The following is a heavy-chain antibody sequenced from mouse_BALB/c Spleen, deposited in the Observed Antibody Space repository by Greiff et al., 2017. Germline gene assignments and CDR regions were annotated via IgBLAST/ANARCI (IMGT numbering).Heavy chain of an antibody. Sequence: EVKVVESGGGLVQPGGSRKLSCAASGFTFSSFGMHWVRQAPEKGLEWVAYISSGSSTIYYADTVKGRFTISRDNPKNTLFLQMTSLRSEDTAMYYCARAYYRYDVDYWGQGTTLTVSS. V-gene: IGHV5-17*02. D-gene: IGHD2-14*01. CDR2: ISSGSSTI. J-gene: IGHJ2*01. CDR3: ARAYYRYDVDY. CDR1: GFTFSSFG.